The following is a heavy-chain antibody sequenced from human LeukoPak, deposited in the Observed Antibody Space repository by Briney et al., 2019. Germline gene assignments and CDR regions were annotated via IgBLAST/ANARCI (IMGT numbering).Heavy chain of an antibody. CDR1: GFTFEYYA. CDR2: IYYSGST. V-gene: IGHV4-59*01. CDR3: ARTAAAGYFDY. D-gene: IGHD6-13*01. Sequence: GSLRLSCTASGFTFEYYAMSWVRHPPGKGLEWIGYIYYSGSTNYNPSLKSRVTISVDTSKNQYSLRLSSVTAADTAVYYCARTAAAGYFDYWGQGTLVTVSS. J-gene: IGHJ4*02.